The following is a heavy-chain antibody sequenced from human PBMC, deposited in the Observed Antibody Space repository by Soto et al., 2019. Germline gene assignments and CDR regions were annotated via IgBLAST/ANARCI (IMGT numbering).Heavy chain of an antibody. V-gene: IGHV3-33*01. CDR2: IWYDGSNK. Sequence: VGSLRLSCAASGFTFSSYGMHWVRQAPGKGLEWVAVIWYDGSNKYYADSVKGRFTISRDNSKNTLYLQMSSLGAEDTAVYYCARDRGYYGSGSFSYYCYGMDVWGQGTTVTVSS. CDR3: ARDRGYYGSGSFSYYCYGMDV. J-gene: IGHJ6*02. D-gene: IGHD3-10*01. CDR1: GFTFSSYG.